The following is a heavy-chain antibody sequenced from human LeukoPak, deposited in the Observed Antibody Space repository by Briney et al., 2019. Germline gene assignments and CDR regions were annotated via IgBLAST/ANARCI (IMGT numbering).Heavy chain of an antibody. V-gene: IGHV4-61*01. CDR2: IYYSGST. J-gene: IGHJ6*03. D-gene: IGHD3-10*01. Sequence: PSETLSLTCTVSGGSISSSSYYWSWIRQPPGKGLEWIGYIYYSGSTNYNPSLKSRVTISVDTSKNQFSLKLSSVTAADTAVYYCASAGMVRGPYYYYMDVWGKGTTVTVSS. CDR3: ASAGMVRGPYYYYMDV. CDR1: GGSISSSSYY.